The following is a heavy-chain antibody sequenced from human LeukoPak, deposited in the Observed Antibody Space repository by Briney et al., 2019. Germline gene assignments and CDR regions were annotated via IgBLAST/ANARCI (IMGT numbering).Heavy chain of an antibody. CDR2: INWNGGGT. J-gene: IGHJ4*02. CDR3: ARGNYYDSSGYDY. Sequence: GGSLRLSCAASGFTFDDYGMSWVRQAPGKGLEWVSGINWNGGGTGYADSVKGRFTISRDNAKNSLYLQMNSLRAEDTALYHCARGNYYDSSGYDYWGQGTLVTVSS. D-gene: IGHD3-22*01. V-gene: IGHV3-20*01. CDR1: GFTFDDYG.